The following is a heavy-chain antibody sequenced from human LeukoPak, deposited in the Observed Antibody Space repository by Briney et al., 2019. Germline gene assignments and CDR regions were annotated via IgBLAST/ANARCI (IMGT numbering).Heavy chain of an antibody. J-gene: IGHJ4*02. V-gene: IGHV3-53*05. Sequence: GGSRRLSCAASGFSVGNNYLTWVRQPPGKGLEWVSVIYTDGSTYYADSVKGRFIISRDSSKNTLYLQMNSLRAEDTAVYYCTDAVAGWGQGTLVTVSS. CDR1: GFSVGNNY. CDR2: IYTDGST. D-gene: IGHD4-23*01. CDR3: TDAVAG.